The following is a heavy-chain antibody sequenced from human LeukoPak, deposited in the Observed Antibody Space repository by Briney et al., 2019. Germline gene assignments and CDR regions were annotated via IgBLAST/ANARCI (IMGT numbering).Heavy chain of an antibody. CDR3: ARCNRFRDGSSSEIDY. D-gene: IGHD5-24*01. CDR2: ISGSGGST. CDR1: GFTFSSYA. Sequence: PGGSLRLSCAASGFTFSSYAMSWVRQAPGKGLEWVSAISGSGGSTYYADSVKGRFIISRDNSKNTLYLQMNSLRAEDTAVYYCARCNRFRDGSSSEIDYWGQGTLVTVSS. V-gene: IGHV3-23*01. J-gene: IGHJ4*02.